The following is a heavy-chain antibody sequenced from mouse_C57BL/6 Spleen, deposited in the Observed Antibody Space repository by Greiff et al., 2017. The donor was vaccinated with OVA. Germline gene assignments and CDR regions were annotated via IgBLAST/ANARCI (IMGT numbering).Heavy chain of an antibody. CDR3: ARDGLWYFDV. V-gene: IGHV5-16*01. CDR2: INYDGSST. CDR1: GFTFSDYY. Sequence: EVKLVESEGGLVQPGSSMKLSCTASGFTFSDYYMAWVRLVPEKGLEWVANINYDGSSTYYLDSLKSRFIISRDNAKNILYLQMSSLKSEDTATYYCARDGLWYFDVWGTGTTVTVSS. J-gene: IGHJ1*03.